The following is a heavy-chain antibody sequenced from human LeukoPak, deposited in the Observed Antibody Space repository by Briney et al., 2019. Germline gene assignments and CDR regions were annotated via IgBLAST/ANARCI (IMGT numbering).Heavy chain of an antibody. Sequence: SETLSLTCTVSGGSFSSYYWSWIRQPPGKGLEWIAYLCYSGSTDYNPSLESRVTISVDTSKNQFSLKLRSVTAADTAVYYCATVAVIRGVTYFDYWGQGTLVTVSS. CDR3: ATVAVIRGVTYFDY. CDR1: GGSFSSYY. V-gene: IGHV4-59*01. D-gene: IGHD3-10*01. J-gene: IGHJ4*02. CDR2: LCYSGST.